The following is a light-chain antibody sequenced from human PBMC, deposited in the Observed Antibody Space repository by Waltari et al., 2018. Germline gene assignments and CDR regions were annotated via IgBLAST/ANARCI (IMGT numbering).Light chain of an antibody. V-gene: IGLV2-8*01. CDR3: SSYAGSNTHVV. J-gene: IGLJ2*01. CDR2: EVT. CDR1: SMHVAGYNY. Sequence: QSALTQPPPASGSPAQSVTISSTGTSMHVAGYNYGSRYQQHQHKAPQLMIYEVTKRPSGVHDRFSGSKSGNTASLTGSGLQAEDEADYYCSSYAGSNTHVVFGGGTKLTV.